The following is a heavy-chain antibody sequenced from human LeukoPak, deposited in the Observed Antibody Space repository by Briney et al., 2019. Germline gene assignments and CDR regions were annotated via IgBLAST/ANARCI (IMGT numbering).Heavy chain of an antibody. D-gene: IGHD1-14*01. CDR2: INSHGGST. J-gene: IGHJ4*02. CDR3: VKDGPGVYDY. Sequence: GGSLRLSCSASGFTFSTSAMHWVRQAPGKRLEYVSSINSHGGSTYQADSVKGRFTISRDNSKNTLYLQMSSLRDEDTAVYYCVKDGPGVYDYWGQGTLVTVSS. V-gene: IGHV3-64D*09. CDR1: GFTFSTSA.